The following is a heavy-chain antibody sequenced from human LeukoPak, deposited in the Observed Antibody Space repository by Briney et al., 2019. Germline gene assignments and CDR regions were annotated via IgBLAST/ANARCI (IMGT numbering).Heavy chain of an antibody. Sequence: GEPLKISCKGSGYSFTTYWIGWVRQMPGKGLEWMGIIYPGDSDTRYSPSFQGHVTISADWSITTAYLQWSSLKASDTAMYYCARHRLRSSTPEGTSFDYWGQGTLVTVSS. D-gene: IGHD6-6*01. J-gene: IGHJ4*02. CDR1: GYSFTTYW. V-gene: IGHV5-51*01. CDR2: IYPGDSDT. CDR3: ARHRLRSSTPEGTSFDY.